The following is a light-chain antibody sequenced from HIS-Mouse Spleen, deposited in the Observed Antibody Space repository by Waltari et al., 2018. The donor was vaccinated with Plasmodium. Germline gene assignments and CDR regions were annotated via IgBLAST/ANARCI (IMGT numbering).Light chain of an antibody. V-gene: IGLV3-1*01. CDR1: KLGDKY. J-gene: IGLJ2*01. CDR2: QDS. CDR3: QAWDSSTVV. Sequence: SYELTQPPSVSVSPGQPASITCSGDKLGDKYACCYQQKPGQSPVLVIYQDSKRPSGIPERFSGSNSGNTATLTISGTQAMDEADYYCQAWDSSTVVFGGGTKLTVL.